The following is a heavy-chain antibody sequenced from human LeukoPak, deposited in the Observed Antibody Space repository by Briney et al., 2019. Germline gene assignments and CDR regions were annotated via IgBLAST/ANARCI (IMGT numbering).Heavy chain of an antibody. D-gene: IGHD5-18*01. V-gene: IGHV1-46*01. CDR1: GYTFTSYY. Sequence: ASVKVSCKASGYTFTSYYMHWVRQAPGQGLEWMGRINPSGGHTSYAQRFQGRITMTRDTSTNTFYMELSSLRSEDTAVYYCARNGGIQLAFDIWGQGTMVTVSS. CDR3: ARNGGIQLAFDI. CDR2: INPSGGHT. J-gene: IGHJ3*02.